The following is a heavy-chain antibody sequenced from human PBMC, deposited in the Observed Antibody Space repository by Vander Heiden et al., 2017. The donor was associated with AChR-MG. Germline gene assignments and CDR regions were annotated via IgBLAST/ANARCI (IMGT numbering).Heavy chain of an antibody. J-gene: IGHJ6*03. CDR1: GFTFSNYA. V-gene: IGHV3-23*01. Sequence: EVQLLESGGGLVQPGGSLRLSCAASGFTFSNYAMSWVRQAPGKGLEWVSAIRASGSSTYSADSVEGRFTISRDNSKSMLYLQMNSLRVEDTALYYCVKRLPVVTLYNHYYYMAVWGKGTTVTVSS. D-gene: IGHD3-16*01. CDR2: IRASGSST. CDR3: VKRLPVVTLYNHYYYMAV.